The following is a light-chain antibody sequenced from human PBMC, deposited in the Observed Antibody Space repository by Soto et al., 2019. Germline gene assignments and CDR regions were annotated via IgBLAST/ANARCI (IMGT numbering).Light chain of an antibody. CDR2: EVS. CDR3: SSYTSSSTYV. CDR1: SRDVGGSNY. Sequence: QSALIQPASVSGSPGQSITISCTGTSRDVGGSNYVSWYQHHPHRAPKLLIYEVSYRPSGVSSRFSGSKSGNTASLTISGLQAEDEADYYCSSYTSSSTYVFGTGTKVTVL. J-gene: IGLJ1*01. V-gene: IGLV2-14*01.